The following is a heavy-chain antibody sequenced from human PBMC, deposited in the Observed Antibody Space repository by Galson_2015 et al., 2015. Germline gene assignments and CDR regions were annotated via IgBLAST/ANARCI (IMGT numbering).Heavy chain of an antibody. D-gene: IGHD3-22*01. CDR2: INPSGGST. V-gene: IGHV1-46*01. J-gene: IGHJ4*02. Sequence: SVKVSCKASGYTFTGYYMHWVRQAPGQGLEWMGIINPSGGSTSYAQKFQGRVTMTRDTSMSTVYMELSSLRSEDTAVYYCARDEGYYDSSGYYWELDYWGQGTLVTVSS. CDR3: ARDEGYYDSSGYYWELDY. CDR1: GYTFTGYY.